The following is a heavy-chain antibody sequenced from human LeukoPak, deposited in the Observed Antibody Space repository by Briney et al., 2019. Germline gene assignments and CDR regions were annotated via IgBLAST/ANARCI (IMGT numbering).Heavy chain of an antibody. J-gene: IGHJ4*02. V-gene: IGHV4-39*07. Sequence: PSETLSLTCTVSGGSISSRTYYWGWIRQPPGKGLEWIGSIYYTGGSYYNPSLKSRFSTSLDTSRNQFSLKLSSVTAADTAVYYCASRNGGADYWGQGTLVTVSS. CDR2: IYYTGGS. D-gene: IGHD2-8*01. CDR1: GGSISSRTYY. CDR3: ASRNGGADY.